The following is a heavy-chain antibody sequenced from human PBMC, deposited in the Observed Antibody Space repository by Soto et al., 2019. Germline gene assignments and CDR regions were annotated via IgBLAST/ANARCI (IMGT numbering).Heavy chain of an antibody. CDR3: ARSPPGGYLLVDY. V-gene: IGHV3-21*01. Sequence: EVQLVESGGGLVKPGGSLRLSCAASGFTFSSYSMNWVRQAPGKGLEWVSSISSSSSYIYYADSVKGRFTISRDNAKNSLYLQMNSLRAEDTAVYYCARSPPGGYLLVDYWGQGTLVTVSS. CDR2: ISSSSSYI. J-gene: IGHJ4*02. CDR1: GFTFSSYS. D-gene: IGHD1-26*01.